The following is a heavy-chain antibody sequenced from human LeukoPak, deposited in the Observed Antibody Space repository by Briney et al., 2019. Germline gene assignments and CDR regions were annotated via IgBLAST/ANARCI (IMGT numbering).Heavy chain of an antibody. CDR3: VRDLGGLGNY. D-gene: IGHD7-27*01. J-gene: IGHJ4*02. V-gene: IGHV3-30*03. CDR1: GFTFSSYG. Sequence: GGSLRLSCAASGFTFSSYGMHWVRQAPGKGLEWVAVISYDGSNQYYADSVRGRFTISRDNSDNTLYLQMNSLRAEDTAVYYCVRDLGGLGNYWGQGTLVTVSS. CDR2: ISYDGSNQ.